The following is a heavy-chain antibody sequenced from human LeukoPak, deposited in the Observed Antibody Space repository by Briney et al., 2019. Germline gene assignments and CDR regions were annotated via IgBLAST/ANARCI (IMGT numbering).Heavy chain of an antibody. CDR3: ARAATIIAGSYYFDS. D-gene: IGHD3-22*01. J-gene: IGHJ4*02. CDR2: IYDSGST. V-gene: IGHV4-59*01. Sequence: PSETLSLTCSVSGGFITNYYWSWLRQLPGKGLEWIGYIYDSGSTSYNPSLKSRVTTSVDTSKKQFSLTLSSVTAADTALYYCARAATIIAGSYYFDSWGQGTLVTVSS. CDR1: GGFITNYY.